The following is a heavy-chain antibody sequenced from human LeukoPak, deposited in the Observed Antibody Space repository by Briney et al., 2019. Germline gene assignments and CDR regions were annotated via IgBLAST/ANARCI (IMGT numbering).Heavy chain of an antibody. V-gene: IGHV1-2*02. J-gene: IGHJ4*02. CDR1: GYTFTGYY. D-gene: IGHD5-12*01. CDR2: INPNSGGT. Sequence: GASVKVSRKASGYTFTGYYMHWVRQAPGQGLEWMGWINPNSGGTNYAQKFQGRVTMTRDTSISTAYMELSRLRSDDTAVYYCATPVGYSGYDVYYFDYWGQGTLVTVSS. CDR3: ATPVGYSGYDVYYFDY.